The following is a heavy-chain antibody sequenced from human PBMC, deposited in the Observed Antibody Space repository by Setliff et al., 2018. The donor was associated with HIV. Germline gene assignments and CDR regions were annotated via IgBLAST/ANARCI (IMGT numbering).Heavy chain of an antibody. D-gene: IGHD4-17*01. CDR1: GGSISSSSYH. V-gene: IGHV4-39*07. CDR3: ARDWTWDYGGYYYYGMDV. J-gene: IGHJ6*02. CDR2: IYYGGST. Sequence: SETLSLTCSVSGGSISSSSYHWGWIRQPPGKGLEWIGSIYYGGSTYYNPSLKSRVTISVETSKNQFSLKLSSVTAADTAVYYCARDWTWDYGGYYYYGMDVWGQGTTVTVSS.